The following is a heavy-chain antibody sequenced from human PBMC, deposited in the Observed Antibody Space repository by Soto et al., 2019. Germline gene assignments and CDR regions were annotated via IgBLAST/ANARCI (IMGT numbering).Heavy chain of an antibody. Sequence: EMQLVESGGGSVQPGESLRLSCAASGFSFKTFWMSWVRQAPGKGLEWVANINQEESESHYVDSVKGRFTISRHKAKSSVSLQMNDLRVEDTAVYYCVSANIVGRPGGGQGTMVTVSS. CDR3: VSANIVGRPG. J-gene: IGHJ3*01. CDR2: INQEESES. V-gene: IGHV3-7*01. CDR1: GFSFKTFW. D-gene: IGHD6-6*01.